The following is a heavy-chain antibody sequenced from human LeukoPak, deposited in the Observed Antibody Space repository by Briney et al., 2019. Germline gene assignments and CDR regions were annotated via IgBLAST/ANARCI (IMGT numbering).Heavy chain of an antibody. V-gene: IGHV1-2*02. CDR1: GYTFTGYY. J-gene: IGHJ4*02. Sequence: ASVNVSCKASGYTFTGYYMHWVRQPPAQGLAWMGWINHNRGGTNYAQKFQGRVTMTRDTSISTAYMELSRLSSDDKAVYYCARTIGGYCSGGSCYSEYAYWGQGTLVTVSS. CDR3: ARTIGGYCSGGSCYSEYAY. D-gene: IGHD2-15*01. CDR2: INHNRGGT.